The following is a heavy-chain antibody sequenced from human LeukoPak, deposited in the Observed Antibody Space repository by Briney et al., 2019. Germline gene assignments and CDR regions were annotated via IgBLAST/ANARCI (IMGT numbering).Heavy chain of an antibody. V-gene: IGHV1-18*01. CDR1: GYTFTSYG. CDR2: ISAYNGNT. J-gene: IGHJ5*02. Sequence: ASVKVSCKASGYTFTSYGISWVRQAPGQGLEWMGCISAYNGNTNYAQKLQGRVTMTTDTSTSTAYMELRSLRSDDTAVYYCARDASDYDILTGYSWSWFDPWGQGTLVTVSS. D-gene: IGHD3-9*01. CDR3: ARDASDYDILTGYSWSWFDP.